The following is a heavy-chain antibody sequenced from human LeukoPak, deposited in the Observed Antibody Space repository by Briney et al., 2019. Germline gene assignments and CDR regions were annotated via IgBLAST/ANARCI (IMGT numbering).Heavy chain of an antibody. D-gene: IGHD1-14*01. V-gene: IGHV3-48*01. CDR2: ISSNSCTI. CDR1: GFTFSSYS. CDR3: ARDATMTGSNWFDP. J-gene: IGHJ5*02. Sequence: GGSLRLSCAASGFTFSSYSMNWVRQAPGKGLEWLSYISSNSCTIYYPDSVEGRFTISRDNAKNSLYLQMNSLRAEDTAVYYCARDATMTGSNWFDPWGQGTLVTVSS.